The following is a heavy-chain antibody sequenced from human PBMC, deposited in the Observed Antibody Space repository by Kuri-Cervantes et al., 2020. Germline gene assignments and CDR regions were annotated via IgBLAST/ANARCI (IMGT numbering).Heavy chain of an antibody. CDR3: ARFRLGYCSGGSCYSWWTRLYNWFDP. V-gene: IGHV4-34*01. CDR1: GGSISSYY. J-gene: IGHJ5*02. Sequence: SETLSLTCTVSGGSISSYYWSWIRQPPGKGLGWSGEINHSGSTNYNPSLKSRVTISVDTSKNQFSLKLSSVTAADTAVYYCARFRLGYCSGGSCYSWWTRLYNWFDPWGQGTLVTVSS. D-gene: IGHD2-15*01. CDR2: INHSGST.